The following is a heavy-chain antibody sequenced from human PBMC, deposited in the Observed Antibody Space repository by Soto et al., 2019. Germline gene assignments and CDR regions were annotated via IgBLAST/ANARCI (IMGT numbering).Heavy chain of an antibody. CDR1: GGSIANSSYY. CDR2: IFYSGIT. Sequence: QLQLQESGPGLVKSSETLSLTCTVSGGSIANSSYYWAWIRQPPGKGLEWIGSIFYSGITYYNPSLKSRVGIAVDTSKNQFSLKLSSVTAADTAVYYCATFYDILSGYNLGGMDVGGEGTTVTVSS. V-gene: IGHV4-39*01. CDR3: ATFYDILSGYNLGGMDV. D-gene: IGHD3-9*01. J-gene: IGHJ6*04.